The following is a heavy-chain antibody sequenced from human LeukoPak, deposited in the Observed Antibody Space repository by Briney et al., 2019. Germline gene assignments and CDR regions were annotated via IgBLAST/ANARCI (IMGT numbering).Heavy chain of an antibody. V-gene: IGHV3-21*04. D-gene: IGHD3-9*01. CDR1: GFTFSSYN. Sequence: GGSLRLSCAASGFTFSSYNMNWVRQAPGKGLEWVSSISSSSSYIYYAASLKGRFTISRDNAKTSLFLQMNSLRAEDTAVYYCARNLNSWFDPWGQGTLVTVSS. CDR3: ARNLNSWFDP. J-gene: IGHJ5*02. CDR2: ISSSSSYI.